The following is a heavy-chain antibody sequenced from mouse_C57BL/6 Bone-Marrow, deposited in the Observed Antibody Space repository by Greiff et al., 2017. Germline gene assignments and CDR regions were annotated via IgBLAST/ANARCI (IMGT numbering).Heavy chain of an antibody. CDR2: FYPGRGSI. J-gene: IGHJ4*01. Sequence: VQLQQSGAELVKPGASVKLSCKASGYTFTEYTIHWVKQRSGQGLEWIGWFYPGRGSIKYHEKFKDKATLTADKSSSTVYMELSRLTSENYAVYFCARHEVGYGNSDYYAMVYWGQGTSVTVSS. CDR1: GYTFTEYT. V-gene: IGHV1-62-2*01. CDR3: ARHEVGYGNSDYYAMVY. D-gene: IGHD2-10*02.